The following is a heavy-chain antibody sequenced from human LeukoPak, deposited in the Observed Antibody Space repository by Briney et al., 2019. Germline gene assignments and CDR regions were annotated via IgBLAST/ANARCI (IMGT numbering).Heavy chain of an antibody. CDR2: INPSGGST. J-gene: IGHJ3*02. D-gene: IGHD2-15*01. CDR1: GYTFTSYY. Sequence: GSAVKVSCKASGYTFTSYYMHWVRQAPGQGLEWMGIINPSGGSTSYAQKFQGRVTMTRDTSTSTVYMELSSLRSEDTAVYYCARGGIVEGAFDIWGQGTMVTVSS. CDR3: ARGGIVEGAFDI. V-gene: IGHV1-46*03.